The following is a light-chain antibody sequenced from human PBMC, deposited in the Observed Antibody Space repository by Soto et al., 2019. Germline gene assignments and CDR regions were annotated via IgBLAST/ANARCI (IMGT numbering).Light chain of an antibody. CDR2: DVI. CDR1: SSDVGGYNY. CDR3: SSYTSSTTEV. Sequence: QSVLTQPASVSGSPGQSITISCTGTSSDVGGYNYVSWYQHHPGKAPKLMIYDVISRPSGVSYRFSGSKSGNTASLTISGLQAEDEADYYCSSYTSSTTEVFGTGTKLTVL. V-gene: IGLV2-14*03. J-gene: IGLJ1*01.